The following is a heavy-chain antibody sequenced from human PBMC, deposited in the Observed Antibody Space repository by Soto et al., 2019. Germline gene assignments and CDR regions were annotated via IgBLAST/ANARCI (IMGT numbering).Heavy chain of an antibody. Sequence: QVQLVESGGGVVQPGRSLRLSCAASGFTFSSYGMHWVRQAPGKGLEWVAVIWYDGSNKYYADSVKGRFTISRDKSKNTLYLQMNSLRAEDTAVYYCARDDRGSGSLDYWGQGTLVTVSS. CDR3: ARDDRGSGSLDY. D-gene: IGHD3-10*01. CDR1: GFTFSSYG. V-gene: IGHV3-33*01. CDR2: IWYDGSNK. J-gene: IGHJ4*02.